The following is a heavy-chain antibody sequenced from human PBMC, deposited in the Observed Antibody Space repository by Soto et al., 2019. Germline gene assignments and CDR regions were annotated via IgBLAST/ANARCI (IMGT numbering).Heavy chain of an antibody. Sequence: PGGSLRLSGAASGFSFSTYSINWVRQAPGKGLEWVSYISTRSNSIYYADSVKGRFTVSRDNAKNSLFLQISRLRDEDTAVYFCARAKYGRAYSPFDNFGQGSLVTFCS. CDR1: GFSFSTYS. CDR2: ISTRSNSI. D-gene: IGHD3-10*02. CDR3: ARAKYGRAYSPFDN. V-gene: IGHV3-48*02. J-gene: IGHJ4*02.